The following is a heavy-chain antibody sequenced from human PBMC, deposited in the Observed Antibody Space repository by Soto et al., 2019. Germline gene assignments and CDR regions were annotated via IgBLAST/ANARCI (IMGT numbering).Heavy chain of an antibody. D-gene: IGHD2-2*01. V-gene: IGHV3-23*01. Sequence: EVQLLESGGGLVQPGGCLRLSCTTSGFTSRSTGMLWLRQPPGKGLEWVSAIGPDPSNTKYTDSVKGRFTISRDNSKNSVLLQMTSLGAEDTALYYCTNARYCSSDACPAAEWGQGALITVSS. CDR1: GFTSRSTG. J-gene: IGHJ4*02. CDR2: IGPDPSNT. CDR3: TNARYCSSDACPAAE.